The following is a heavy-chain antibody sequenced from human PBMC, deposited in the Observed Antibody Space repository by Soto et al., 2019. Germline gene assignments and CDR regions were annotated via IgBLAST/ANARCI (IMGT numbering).Heavy chain of an antibody. CDR2: INAGNGNT. D-gene: IGHD3-10*01. V-gene: IGHV1-3*01. Sequence: ASVKVSCKASGYTFTSYAMHWVRQAPGQRLEWMGWINAGNGNTKYSQKFQGRVTITRDTSASTAYMELSSLRSEGTAVYYCASPYYYGSGSSPYDFDYWGQGTLVTVSS. CDR3: ASPYYYGSGSSPYDFDY. J-gene: IGHJ4*02. CDR1: GYTFTSYA.